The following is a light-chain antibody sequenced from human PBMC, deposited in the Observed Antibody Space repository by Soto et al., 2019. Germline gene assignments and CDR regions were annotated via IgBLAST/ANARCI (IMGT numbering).Light chain of an antibody. Sequence: EILMTQSPATLSVSPGERATFACISSQSVSSNLAWYQQKPGQAPRLLIYGASIRATGIPARLSGSGSGTEFTLTISSLQSEDFAVYYCQHYNNWPPWTFGQGTKVHIK. CDR2: GAS. CDR3: QHYNNWPPWT. V-gene: IGKV3-15*01. J-gene: IGKJ1*01. CDR1: QSVSSN.